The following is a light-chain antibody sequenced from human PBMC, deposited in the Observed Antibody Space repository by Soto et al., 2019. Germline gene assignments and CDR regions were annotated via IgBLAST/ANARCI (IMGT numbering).Light chain of an antibody. Sequence: EIVLTQSPGTLSLSPGERATLSCRASQSVTSSYLAWYQQKPGQAPRLLIYAASSRATGIPDRFRGSGSGTDFTLSISSLEPEDFAVYYCQQRTDRPPWTFGQGTKVDIK. CDR2: AAS. CDR1: QSVTSSY. J-gene: IGKJ1*01. CDR3: QQRTDRPPWT. V-gene: IGKV3D-20*02.